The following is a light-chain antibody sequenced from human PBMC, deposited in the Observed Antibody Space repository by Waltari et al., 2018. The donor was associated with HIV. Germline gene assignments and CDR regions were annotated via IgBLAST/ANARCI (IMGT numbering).Light chain of an antibody. J-gene: IGLJ3*02. CDR2: DVS. Sequence: QSALTQPASVSGSPGQSITISCTGTSSDVGGYNYVSWYQQHPGKAPKLMIYDVSKRAAGVSNRVSGSKSGNTASLTISGLQAEDEADYYCSSYTSSSTGVFGGGTKLTVL. CDR1: SSDVGGYNY. V-gene: IGLV2-14*01. CDR3: SSYTSSSTGV.